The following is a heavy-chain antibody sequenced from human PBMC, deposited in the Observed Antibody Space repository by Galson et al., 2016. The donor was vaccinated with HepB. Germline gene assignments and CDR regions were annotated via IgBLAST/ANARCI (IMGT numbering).Heavy chain of an antibody. Sequence: SLRLSCAASGFNFDAYAMHWVRQAPGKGLEWVSGISWNSGIIDYADSVKGRFTISRDNAKNSLFLQVNSLRAEDTAFYYCAKDAASGDILTPYSQGFDPWGQGTLVTVSS. CDR3: AKDAASGDILTPYSQGFDP. D-gene: IGHD3-9*01. V-gene: IGHV3-9*01. J-gene: IGHJ5*02. CDR2: ISWNSGII. CDR1: GFNFDAYA.